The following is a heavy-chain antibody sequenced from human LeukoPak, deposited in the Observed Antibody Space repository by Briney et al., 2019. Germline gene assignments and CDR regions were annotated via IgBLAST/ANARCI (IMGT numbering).Heavy chain of an antibody. CDR1: GFTFSNFW. CDR2: IKQDGSEE. CDR3: ASEDNTGSSAY. Sequence: GGSLRLSCAASGFTFSNFWMSWVRQAPGKGLEWVANIKQDGSEEYYVDSVKGRFTISRDNAKNSLYLQMSSLRGDDTALYYCASEDNTGSSAYWGQGTLVTVSS. V-gene: IGHV3-7*01. D-gene: IGHD3-22*01. J-gene: IGHJ4*02.